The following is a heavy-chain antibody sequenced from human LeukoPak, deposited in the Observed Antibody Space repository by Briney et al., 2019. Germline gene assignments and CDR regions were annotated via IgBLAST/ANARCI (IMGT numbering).Heavy chain of an antibody. CDR2: IKQDGSEK. D-gene: IGHD3-10*01. J-gene: IGHJ4*02. Sequence: GGSLRLSCAASGFTFSSYWMSWVRQARGKWLEWVANIKQDGSEKYYVDSVKGRFTISGDNAKNSLYLQMNSLRAEDTAVYYCARSSGTFWSYYIPLDFWGQGTLVTVSS. V-gene: IGHV3-7*01. CDR3: ARSSGTFWSYYIPLDF. CDR1: GFTFSSYW.